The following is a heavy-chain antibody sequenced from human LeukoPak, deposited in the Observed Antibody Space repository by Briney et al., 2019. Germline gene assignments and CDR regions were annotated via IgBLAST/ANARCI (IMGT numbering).Heavy chain of an antibody. J-gene: IGHJ4*02. Sequence: ASVKVSCKVSGYTLTELSMHWVRQAPGKGLEWMGGFDPEDGETIYAQKFQGRVTMTEDTSTDTAYMELSSLRSEDTAVYYRATFIRRDGYNYFDYWGQGTLVTVSS. CDR1: GYTLTELS. D-gene: IGHD5-24*01. CDR2: FDPEDGET. CDR3: ATFIRRDGYNYFDY. V-gene: IGHV1-24*01.